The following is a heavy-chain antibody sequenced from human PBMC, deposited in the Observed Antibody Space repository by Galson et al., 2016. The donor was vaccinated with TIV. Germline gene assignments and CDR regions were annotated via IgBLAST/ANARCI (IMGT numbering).Heavy chain of an antibody. CDR1: GFTFNMYW. D-gene: IGHD4-17*01. CDR2: IKQHGNEK. Sequence: SLRLSCAASGFTFNMYWMSWVRQAPDKGLEWVATIKQHGNEKYYVDSVKGRFTITSDNAKNSLYMQLNSLRAGDTAIYDCAREMDGDYNPYYDSWGQGTLVTVSS. J-gene: IGHJ4*02. CDR3: AREMDGDYNPYYDS. V-gene: IGHV3-7*03.